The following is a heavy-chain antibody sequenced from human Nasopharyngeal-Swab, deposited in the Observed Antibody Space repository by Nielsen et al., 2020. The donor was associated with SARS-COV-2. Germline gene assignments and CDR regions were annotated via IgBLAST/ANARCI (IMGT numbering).Heavy chain of an antibody. CDR2: IYYSGST. Sequence: SETLSLTCTVSGGSISSGGYYWSWIRQHPGKGLEWIGYIYYSGSTYYNPSLKSRVTISVDTSKNQFPLKLSSVTAADTAVYYCAREPDGDFWSGYQLVGMDVWGQGTTVTVSS. CDR3: AREPDGDFWSGYQLVGMDV. D-gene: IGHD3-3*01. V-gene: IGHV4-31*03. J-gene: IGHJ6*02. CDR1: GGSISSGGYY.